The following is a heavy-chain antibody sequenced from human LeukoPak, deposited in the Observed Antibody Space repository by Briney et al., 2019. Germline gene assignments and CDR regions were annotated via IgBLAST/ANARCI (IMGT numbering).Heavy chain of an antibody. Sequence: GGSLRLSCAASGFTFSSYSMNWARPAPGKGLEWVSYINSSSSTIYYADSVKGRFTISRDNAKNSLYLQMNSLRAEDTAVYYCARERTYYGSGSYGYWGQGTLVTVSS. CDR3: ARERTYYGSGSYGY. V-gene: IGHV3-48*01. CDR1: GFTFSSYS. J-gene: IGHJ4*02. CDR2: INSSSSTI. D-gene: IGHD3-10*01.